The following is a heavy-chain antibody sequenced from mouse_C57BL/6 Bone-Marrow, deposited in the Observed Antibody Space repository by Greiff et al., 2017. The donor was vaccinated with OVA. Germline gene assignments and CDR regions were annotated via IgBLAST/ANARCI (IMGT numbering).Heavy chain of an antibody. J-gene: IGHJ2*01. Sequence: VQLQQPGAELVMPGASVKLSCKASGYTFTSSWMHWVKQRPGQGLEWIGEIDPSDSYTNYNQKFKGKSTLTVDKSSSTAYMQLSSLTSEDSAVYYCARTPYSNYFDYWGQGTTLTVSS. CDR2: IDPSDSYT. CDR3: ARTPYSNYFDY. D-gene: IGHD2-5*01. V-gene: IGHV1-69*01. CDR1: GYTFTSSW.